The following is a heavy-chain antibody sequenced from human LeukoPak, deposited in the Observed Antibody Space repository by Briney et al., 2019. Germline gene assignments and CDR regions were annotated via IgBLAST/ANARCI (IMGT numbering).Heavy chain of an antibody. CDR2: LTASGDRT. D-gene: IGHD2-21*02. CDR1: GFTFSAYS. V-gene: IGHV3-23*01. CDR3: AKEPRQCGADCFSLLDQ. Sequence: GGSLRLSCAASGFTFSAYSMSWVRQAPRKGLEWVSLLTASGDRTFYADSVKGRFTISRDNSKNTLFLQMNSLRAEDTAVYYCAKEPRQCGADCFSLLDQWGQGTLVTVSS. J-gene: IGHJ4*02.